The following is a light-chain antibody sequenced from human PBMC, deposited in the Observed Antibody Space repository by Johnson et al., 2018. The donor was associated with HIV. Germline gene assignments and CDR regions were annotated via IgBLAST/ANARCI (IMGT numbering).Light chain of an antibody. J-gene: IGLJ1*01. CDR2: DNN. CDR1: GSNIGNNY. CDR3: GTWDNSLSTGV. V-gene: IGLV1-51*01. Sequence: QSVLSQPPSVSAAPGQKVTISCSGSGSNIGNNYVSWYQQLPGTAPKLLIYDNNKRPSGIPDRFSGSKSGTSATLGITGLQTGDEADYYCGTWDNSLSTGVFGTGTQVSF.